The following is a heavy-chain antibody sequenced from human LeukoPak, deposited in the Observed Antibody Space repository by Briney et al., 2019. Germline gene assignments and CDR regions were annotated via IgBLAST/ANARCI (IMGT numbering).Heavy chain of an antibody. Sequence: PGGSLRLSCAASGFTFSTYGMHWVRQAPGKGLEWVAVISYDGSNKYYADSVKGRFTISRDNSKNTVYLQMNSLRAEVTAVYYCASSWAFRAFWGQGTLVTVSS. D-gene: IGHD6-13*01. CDR2: ISYDGSNK. V-gene: IGHV3-30*03. CDR3: ASSWAFRAF. J-gene: IGHJ4*02. CDR1: GFTFSTYG.